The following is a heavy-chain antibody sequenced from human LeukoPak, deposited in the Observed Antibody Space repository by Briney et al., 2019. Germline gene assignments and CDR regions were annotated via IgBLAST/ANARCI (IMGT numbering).Heavy chain of an antibody. CDR2: IYSGGST. D-gene: IGHD3-22*01. J-gene: IGHJ6*03. Sequence: PGGSLRLSCAASEFSVGSNYMTWVRQAPGKGLEWVSLIYSGGSTYYADSVKGRFTISRDNSKNTLYLQMNSLRAEDTAVYYCARSDYYDSSGYYYYYMDVWGKGTTVTISS. CDR3: ARSDYYDSSGYYYYYMDV. CDR1: EFSVGSNY. V-gene: IGHV3-66*01.